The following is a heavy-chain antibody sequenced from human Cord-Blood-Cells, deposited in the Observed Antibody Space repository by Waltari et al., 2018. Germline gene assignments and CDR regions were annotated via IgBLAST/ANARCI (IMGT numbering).Heavy chain of an antibody. D-gene: IGHD2-2*02. CDR1: GYTLTELS. CDR2: FDPEDGGT. CDR3: ATPGLGVVPAAIPYYYYGMDV. Sequence: QVQLVQSGAEVKKPGASVKVSCKVSGYTLTELSMHWVRQAPGKGLEWMGGFDPEDGGTIYAQKFQGRVTMTEDTSTDTAYMELSSLRSEDTAMYYCATPGLGVVPAAIPYYYYGMDVWGQGP. J-gene: IGHJ6*02. V-gene: IGHV1-24*01.